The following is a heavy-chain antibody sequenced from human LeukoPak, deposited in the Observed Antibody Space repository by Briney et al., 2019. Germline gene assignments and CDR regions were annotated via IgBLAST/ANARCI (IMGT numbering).Heavy chain of an antibody. V-gene: IGHV3-7*01. J-gene: IGHJ4*02. CDR3: AREGGYSYGSDY. Sequence: GGSLRLSCAASGLTFSNYWMAWVRQAPGKGLEWVANIKTEGYDTYYGDSVKGRFTISRDNVENSLYLQMDSLRAEDTAVYYCAREGGYSYGSDYWGQGTLVTVSS. D-gene: IGHD5-18*01. CDR2: IKTEGYDT. CDR1: GLTFSNYW.